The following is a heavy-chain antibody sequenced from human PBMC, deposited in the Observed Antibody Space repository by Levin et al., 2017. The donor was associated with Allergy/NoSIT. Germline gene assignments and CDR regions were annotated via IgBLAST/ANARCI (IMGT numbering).Heavy chain of an antibody. CDR1: GGSISSGGYS. CDR2: IYLSGST. Sequence: PSETLSLTCAVSGGSISSGGYSWSWIRQPPGKGLEWIGNIYLSGSTYYNPSLKSRVTISVDRSKNQFSLNLSSVTAADTAVYYCARVAGYSYGYYFDYWGQGTLVTVAS. V-gene: IGHV4-30-2*01. CDR3: ARVAGYSYGYYFDY. J-gene: IGHJ4*02. D-gene: IGHD5-18*01.